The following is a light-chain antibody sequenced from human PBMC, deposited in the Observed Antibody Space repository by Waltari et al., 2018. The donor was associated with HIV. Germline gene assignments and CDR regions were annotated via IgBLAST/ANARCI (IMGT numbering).Light chain of an antibody. V-gene: IGLV2-14*01. CDR3: CSYTSSTTLL. Sequence: QSALTQPASVSGSPGQSITISCTGTSSDVGGYDYVSWYQRHTGKAPTLLIYEVSNRPAGFPNRFSCANSGTTASLTSSGLQAEDEANYYFCSYTSSTTLLFGGGTKLTVL. CDR2: EVS. CDR1: SSDVGGYDY. J-gene: IGLJ2*01.